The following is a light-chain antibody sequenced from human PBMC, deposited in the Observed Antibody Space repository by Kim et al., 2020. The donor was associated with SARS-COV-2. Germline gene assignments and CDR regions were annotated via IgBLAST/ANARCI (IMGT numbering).Light chain of an antibody. J-gene: IGLJ3*02. CDR3: QAWDSSTVV. Sequence: VSPGQTASLTCSGDKLGDKYTSWYQQRPGQSPVLVIYQDTKRPSGIPERFSGSNSGNTATLTISEAQAMDEADYYCQAWDSSTVVFGGGTKVTVL. CDR2: QDT. V-gene: IGLV3-1*01. CDR1: KLGDKY.